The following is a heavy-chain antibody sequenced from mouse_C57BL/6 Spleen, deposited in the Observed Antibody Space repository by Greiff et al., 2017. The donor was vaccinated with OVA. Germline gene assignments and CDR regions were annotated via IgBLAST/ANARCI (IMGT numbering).Heavy chain of an antibody. Sequence: QVQLQQSGAELVRPGASVTLSCKASGYTFTDYEMHWVKQTPVHGLEWIGAIDPETGGTAYNQKFKGKAILTADKSSSTAYMELRSLTSEDSAVYYCTRWEITTVVYFDYWGQGTTLTVSS. V-gene: IGHV1-15*01. J-gene: IGHJ2*01. CDR3: TRWEITTVVYFDY. D-gene: IGHD1-1*01. CDR1: GYTFTDYE. CDR2: IDPETGGT.